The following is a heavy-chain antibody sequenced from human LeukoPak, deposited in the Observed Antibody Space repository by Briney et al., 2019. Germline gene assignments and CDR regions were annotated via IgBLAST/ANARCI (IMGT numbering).Heavy chain of an antibody. Sequence: GGSLRLSCAASGFSFSDYCLTWVRQAPGKGLEWVATIKQDGGEKYYVDSVKGRFTISRDNAGNSLYLQMNSLRVEDTAVYHCAKSRGYGDYDAMDYWGQGTLVTVSS. CDR2: IKQDGGEK. CDR3: AKSRGYGDYDAMDY. J-gene: IGHJ4*02. CDR1: GFSFSDYC. V-gene: IGHV3-7*01. D-gene: IGHD4-17*01.